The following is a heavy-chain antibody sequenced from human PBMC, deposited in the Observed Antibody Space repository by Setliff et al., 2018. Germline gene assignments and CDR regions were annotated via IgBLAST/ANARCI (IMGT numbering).Heavy chain of an antibody. CDR1: GYDFNTYW. Sequence: GESLKISCKASGYDFNTYWIAWVRQRPGNGLEWMGIMYPEDSDTKYSPSFQGQVTISADKSLSTAYLQWSSLKASDTAMYYCARDSGSPLDYWGQGTLVTVSS. V-gene: IGHV5-51*01. D-gene: IGHD6-6*01. J-gene: IGHJ4*02. CDR3: ARDSGSPLDY. CDR2: MYPEDSDT.